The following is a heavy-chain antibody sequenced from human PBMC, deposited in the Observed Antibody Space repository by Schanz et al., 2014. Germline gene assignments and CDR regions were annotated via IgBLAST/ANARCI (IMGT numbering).Heavy chain of an antibody. J-gene: IGHJ5*01. D-gene: IGHD3-10*01. CDR1: GFTFRNYA. Sequence: VQLLESGGGLVQPGGSLTLSCSASGFTFRNYALSWVRQAPGKGLAWVSAISGSGDNTFYADSVRGRFTISRDNSRNTLYLQMNSLRAEDTAVYYCAKDFTGSGIFFNSWGQGTLVSVSS. CDR3: AKDFTGSGIFFNS. CDR2: ISGSGDNT. V-gene: IGHV3-23*01.